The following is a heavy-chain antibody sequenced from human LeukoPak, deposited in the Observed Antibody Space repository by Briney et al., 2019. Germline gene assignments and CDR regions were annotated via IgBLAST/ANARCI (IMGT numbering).Heavy chain of an antibody. CDR3: ARANRKPTAEDWFDP. CDR1: GYTFTSYY. Sequence: EASVKVSCKASGYTFTSYYMHWVRQAPGQGLEWMGIINPSGGSTSYAQKFQGRVTMTRDMSTSTVYMELSSLRSEDTAVYYCARANRKPTAEDWFDPWGQGTLVTVSS. CDR2: INPSGGST. V-gene: IGHV1-46*01. D-gene: IGHD4/OR15-4a*01. J-gene: IGHJ5*02.